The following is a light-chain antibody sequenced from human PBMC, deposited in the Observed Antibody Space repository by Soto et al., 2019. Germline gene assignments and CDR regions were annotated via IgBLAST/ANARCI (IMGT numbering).Light chain of an antibody. CDR2: EVS. J-gene: IGLJ3*02. Sequence: QSALTQPPSASGSPGQSVTISCTGTSSDVGGYNSVSWYQQHPGRAPKLMIYEVSKRPSGVPDRFSGSKSGNTASLTVSGLQGDGEACFFRSSPAGSGTRVFGGGTKLTVL. CDR3: SSPAGSGTRV. V-gene: IGLV2-8*01. CDR1: SSDVGGYNS.